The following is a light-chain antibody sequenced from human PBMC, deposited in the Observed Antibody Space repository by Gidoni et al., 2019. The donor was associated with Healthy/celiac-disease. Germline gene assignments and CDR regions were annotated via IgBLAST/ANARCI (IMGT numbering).Light chain of an antibody. J-gene: IGKJ3*01. CDR3: QQLNSYPT. CDR1: LGISSN. CDR2: AAS. V-gene: IGKV1-9*01. Sequence: IQLTQSQSFLSASVGDRVTTPCRASLGISSNLAWYQQKPGKAPKLLIYAASTLQSGVPSRFSGSGSGTEVTLTISSLQPEDFSTYYCQQLNSYPTFXPXTKVDIK.